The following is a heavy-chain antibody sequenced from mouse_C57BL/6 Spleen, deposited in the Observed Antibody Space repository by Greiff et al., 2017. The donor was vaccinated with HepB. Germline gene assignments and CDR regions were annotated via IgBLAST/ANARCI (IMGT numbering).Heavy chain of an antibody. CDR3: AREELDLLLPLAY. CDR2: IYPGSGST. Sequence: QVQLKQPGAELVKPGASVKMSCKASGYTFTSYWITWVKQRPGQGLEWIGDIYPGSGSTNYNEKFKSKATLTVDTSSSTAYMQLSSLTSEDSAVYYCAREELDLLLPLAYWGQGTLVTVSA. D-gene: IGHD1-1*01. J-gene: IGHJ3*01. V-gene: IGHV1-55*01. CDR1: GYTFTSYW.